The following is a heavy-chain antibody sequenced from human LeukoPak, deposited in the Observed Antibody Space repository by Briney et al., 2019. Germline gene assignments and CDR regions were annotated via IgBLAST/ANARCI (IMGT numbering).Heavy chain of an antibody. CDR3: AKDQRGYSYATIYYYYYMDV. Sequence: PGGSLRLSCAASGFTFSSYGMSWVRQAPGKGLEWVSAISGSGGSTYYADSVKGRFTISRDNSKNTLYLQMNSLRAEDTAVYYCAKDQRGYSYATIYYYYYMDVWGKGTTVTISS. V-gene: IGHV3-23*01. D-gene: IGHD5-18*01. CDR2: ISGSGGST. J-gene: IGHJ6*03. CDR1: GFTFSSYG.